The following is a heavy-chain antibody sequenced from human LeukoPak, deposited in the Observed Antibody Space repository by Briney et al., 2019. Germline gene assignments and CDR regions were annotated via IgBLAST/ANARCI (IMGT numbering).Heavy chain of an antibody. D-gene: IGHD3-10*01. V-gene: IGHV5-51*03. CDR2: IYPGDSDT. CDR1: GYSFTSYW. Sequence: GESLKISCKGSGYSFTSYWIGWVRQMPGKGLEWMGIIYPGDSDTRYSPSFQGQVTISADKSISTAYLQWSSLKASDTAMYYCTRGYYYGSGSYYSSLDYWGQGTLVTVSS. J-gene: IGHJ4*02. CDR3: TRGYYYGSGSYYSSLDY.